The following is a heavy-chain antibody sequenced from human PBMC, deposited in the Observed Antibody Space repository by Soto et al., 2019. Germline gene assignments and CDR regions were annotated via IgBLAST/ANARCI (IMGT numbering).Heavy chain of an antibody. CDR3: AKEGGSIVVVPYYFDY. Sequence: ESGGGLVQPGGSLRLSCAASGFTFSSYAMSWVRQAPGKGLEWVSAISGSGGSTYYADSVKGRFTISRDNSKNTLYLQMNSLRAEDTAVYYCAKEGGSIVVVPYYFDYWGQGTLVTVSS. CDR1: GFTFSSYA. V-gene: IGHV3-23*01. D-gene: IGHD2-2*01. CDR2: ISGSGGST. J-gene: IGHJ4*02.